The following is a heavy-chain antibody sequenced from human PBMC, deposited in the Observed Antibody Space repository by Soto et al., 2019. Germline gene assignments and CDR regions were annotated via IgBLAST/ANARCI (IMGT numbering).Heavy chain of an antibody. CDR2: IYHSGST. D-gene: IGHD1-26*01. Sequence: QVQLQESGPGLVKPSETLSLTCTVSGGSIITYYWSWIRQPPGKGLEWIGYIYHSGSTKYNPSLKSPVNISVDTPKNQFSLKLTSVTAADTAVYYCARDQGYYTWYFDLWGRGTLVTVSS. V-gene: IGHV4-59*01. CDR3: ARDQGYYTWYFDL. CDR1: GGSIITYY. J-gene: IGHJ2*01.